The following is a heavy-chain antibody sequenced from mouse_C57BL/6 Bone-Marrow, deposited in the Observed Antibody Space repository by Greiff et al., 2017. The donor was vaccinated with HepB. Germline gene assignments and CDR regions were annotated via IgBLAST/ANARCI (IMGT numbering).Heavy chain of an antibody. J-gene: IGHJ3*01. CDR1: GFSLTSYG. Sequence: QVQLKESGPGLVQPSQSLSITCTVSGFSLTSYGVHWVRQSPGKGLEWLGVIWSGGSTDYNAAFISRLSISKDNSKSQVFFKMNSLQADDTDIYYCARSLVYDGYSPFAYWGQGTLVTVSA. D-gene: IGHD2-3*01. CDR3: ARSLVYDGYSPFAY. CDR2: IWSGGST. V-gene: IGHV2-2*01.